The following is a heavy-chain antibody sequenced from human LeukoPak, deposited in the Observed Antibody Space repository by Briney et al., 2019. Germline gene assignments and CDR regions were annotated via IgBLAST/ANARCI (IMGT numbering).Heavy chain of an antibody. Sequence: QAGGSLRLSCAGSGFTFSSYWMTWVRQAPGKGLEWVASIKQDGSDKYYADSVKGRFTISRDNAKNSLYLQMNSLRAEDTPVYYCARIYCSGGSCTFDYWGQGTLVTVS. CDR3: ARIYCSGGSCTFDY. D-gene: IGHD2-15*01. V-gene: IGHV3-7*04. CDR1: GFTFSSYW. CDR2: IKQDGSDK. J-gene: IGHJ4*02.